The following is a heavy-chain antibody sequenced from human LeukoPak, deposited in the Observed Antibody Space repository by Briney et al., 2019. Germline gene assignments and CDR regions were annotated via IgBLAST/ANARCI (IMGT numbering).Heavy chain of an antibody. CDR1: GDSISYY. Sequence: PSETLSLTCPVSGDSISYYWSWIRQPPGKGLECIGYIYYSGRTHYNPSLKSRVTMSLDTSKNQLSLKLSSVTAADTAVYYCARAKKAVAGFFDYWGQGTLVTVSS. V-gene: IGHV4-59*01. J-gene: IGHJ4*02. D-gene: IGHD6-19*01. CDR2: IYYSGRT. CDR3: ARAKKAVAGFFDY.